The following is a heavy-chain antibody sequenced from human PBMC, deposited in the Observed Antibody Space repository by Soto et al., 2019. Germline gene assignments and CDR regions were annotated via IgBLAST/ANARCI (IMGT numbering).Heavy chain of an antibody. V-gene: IGHV1-69*01. CDR1: GRFFSSYG. J-gene: IGHJ4*02. Sequence: QVQLVQSGTEVKKPGSSVKLSCKASGRFFSSYGISWVRQAPGQGLEWMGGIIPTFGTADYAQRLQGRVTITADQSTTTAYMELSSLRSEDTAVYYCARAESGSYCCSGYWGQGTLVTVSS. CDR2: IIPTFGTA. CDR3: ARAESGSYCCSGY. D-gene: IGHD1-26*01.